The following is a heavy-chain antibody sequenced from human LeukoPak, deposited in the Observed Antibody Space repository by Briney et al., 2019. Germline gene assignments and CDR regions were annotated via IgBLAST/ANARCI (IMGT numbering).Heavy chain of an antibody. CDR2: IYYTGST. V-gene: IGHV4-59*01. CDR3: ARDYYDSSGVN. D-gene: IGHD3-22*01. Sequence: PSETLSLTCTLSGGSISTYYWSWVRQPPGKGLEWIGYIYYTGSTDYNPSLKSRVTMSVDTSKNQFSLKLSSVTAADTAVYYCARDYYDSSGVNWGQGTLVTVSS. J-gene: IGHJ4*02. CDR1: GGSISTYY.